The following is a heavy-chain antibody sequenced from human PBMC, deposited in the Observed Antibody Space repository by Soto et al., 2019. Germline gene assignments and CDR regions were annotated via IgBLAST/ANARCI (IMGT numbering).Heavy chain of an antibody. V-gene: IGHV4-31*03. D-gene: IGHD2-21*02. Sequence: QVQLQESGPGLVKPSQTLSLTCTVSGGSISSGDYYWSWIRQHPGKGLEWIGYIYYSGSTYYNPSLTSRVTISVDTSKNQFSLKLSSVTAADKAVYYCARDHCGDCYYFDYWGQGTLVTVSS. CDR1: GGSISSGDYY. CDR2: IYYSGST. CDR3: ARDHCGDCYYFDY. J-gene: IGHJ4*02.